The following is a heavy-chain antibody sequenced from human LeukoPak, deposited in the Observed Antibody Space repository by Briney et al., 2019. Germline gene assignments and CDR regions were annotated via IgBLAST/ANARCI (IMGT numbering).Heavy chain of an antibody. CDR3: ARFGEFLDY. Sequence: PSETLSLTCAVYGGSFSGYYWSWIRQPPGKGLEWIGEINHSGSTNYNPSLKSRVTISVDTSKNQFSLKLSSVTAADTAVYYCARFGEFLDYWGQGTLVTVSS. V-gene: IGHV4-34*01. J-gene: IGHJ4*02. CDR1: GGSFSGYY. D-gene: IGHD3-10*01. CDR2: INHSGST.